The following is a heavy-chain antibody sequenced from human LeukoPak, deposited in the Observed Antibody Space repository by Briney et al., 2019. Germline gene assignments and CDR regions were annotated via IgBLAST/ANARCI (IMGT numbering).Heavy chain of an antibody. V-gene: IGHV3-74*01. CDR2: INTDGSST. CDR1: GFTFSSYW. Sequence: GGSLRLSCAASGFTFSSYWMHWVRQAPGKGLVWVSRINTDGSSTSYADSVKGRFTISRDNAKNSLYLQMNSLRAEDTAVYYCARDQTHLDFWSGFDYWGQGTLVTVSS. CDR3: ARDQTHLDFWSGFDY. D-gene: IGHD3-3*01. J-gene: IGHJ4*02.